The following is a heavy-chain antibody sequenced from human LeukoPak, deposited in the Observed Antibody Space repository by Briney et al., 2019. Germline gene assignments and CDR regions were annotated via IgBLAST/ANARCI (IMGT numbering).Heavy chain of an antibody. Sequence: ASVKVSCLASGYTFTGYYMHWVRQAPGQGLEWMGWINLNSGGTNYTKKFQGRVNMTRDTSSSTAYMELSRLRSDDTAVYYCARGRVVVVTAILFYFDYWGQGTLVTVSS. CDR1: GYTFTGYY. D-gene: IGHD2-21*02. V-gene: IGHV1-2*02. J-gene: IGHJ4*02. CDR3: ARGRVVVVTAILFYFDY. CDR2: INLNSGGT.